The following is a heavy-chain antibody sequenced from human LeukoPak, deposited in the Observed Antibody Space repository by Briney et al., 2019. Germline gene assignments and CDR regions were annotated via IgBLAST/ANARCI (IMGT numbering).Heavy chain of an antibody. CDR3: ARQGLEGGYSYGAYIDY. V-gene: IGHV1-69*02. CDR2: IIPILGIA. J-gene: IGHJ4*02. CDR1: GYTFTGYY. D-gene: IGHD5-18*01. Sequence: GASVKVSCKASGYTFTGYYMHWVRQAPGQGLEWMGRIIPILGIANYAQKFQGRVTITADKSTSTAYMELSSLRSEDTAVYYCARQGLEGGYSYGAYIDYWGQGTLVTVSS.